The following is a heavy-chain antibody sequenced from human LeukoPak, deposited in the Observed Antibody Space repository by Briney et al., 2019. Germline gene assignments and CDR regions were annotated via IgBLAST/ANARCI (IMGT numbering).Heavy chain of an antibody. CDR3: TSAGGNFDY. Sequence: GGSLKLSCVASGFAFSGSAMHWVRQASGKGLEWVGRIRSKANSYATAYAASVKGRFTISRDDSKNTAYLQMNSLKTEDTAVYYCTSAGGNFDYWGQGTLVTVSS. D-gene: IGHD1-26*01. J-gene: IGHJ4*02. CDR2: IRSKANSYAT. V-gene: IGHV3-73*01. CDR1: GFAFSGSA.